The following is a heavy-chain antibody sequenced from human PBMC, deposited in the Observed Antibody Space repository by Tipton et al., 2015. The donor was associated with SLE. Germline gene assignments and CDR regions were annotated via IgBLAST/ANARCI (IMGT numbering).Heavy chain of an antibody. CDR2: ISHFGST. CDR3: ARDSGS. D-gene: IGHD3-10*01. V-gene: IGHV4-30-4*01. Sequence: LRLSCAASGFTFSDYYMSWIRQAPGKGLEWVGSISHFGSTDYSPSLKSRVTISLDTSKNQFSLKLNSVTAADTAVYYCARDSGSWGQGTLVTVSS. J-gene: IGHJ5*02. CDR1: GFTFSDYY.